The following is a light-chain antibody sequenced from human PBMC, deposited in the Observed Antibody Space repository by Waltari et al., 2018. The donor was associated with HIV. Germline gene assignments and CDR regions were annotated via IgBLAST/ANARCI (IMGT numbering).Light chain of an antibody. V-gene: IGKV3-15*01. Sequence: EIVMTQSPATLSLSPGERATLSCRASRSVTIKLDWYQQKPGQSPRLPIFNAFTRASGIPARFSGSGSGTEFTLTISSLKSEDSAVYYCQQYNDWPPLTFGGGTKVEIK. CDR1: RSVTIK. CDR2: NAF. CDR3: QQYNDWPPLT. J-gene: IGKJ4*01.